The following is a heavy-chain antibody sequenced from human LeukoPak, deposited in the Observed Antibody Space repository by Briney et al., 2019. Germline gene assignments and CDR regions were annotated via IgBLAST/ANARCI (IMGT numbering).Heavy chain of an antibody. Sequence: GGSLRLSCAASGFTFSSYWMNWVRQAPGKGLVWVSRIASDGSSTTYADSVKGRFSISRDNAKNTLYLQMNSQRVEDTAVYYCARGRPHGNDYWGQGTLVTVSS. CDR3: ARGRPHGNDY. D-gene: IGHD4-23*01. CDR2: IASDGSST. J-gene: IGHJ4*02. CDR1: GFTFSSYW. V-gene: IGHV3-74*01.